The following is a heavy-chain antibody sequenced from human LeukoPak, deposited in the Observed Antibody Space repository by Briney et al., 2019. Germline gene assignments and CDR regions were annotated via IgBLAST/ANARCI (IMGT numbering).Heavy chain of an antibody. V-gene: IGHV4-59*01. CDR3: ARGGEGASTDDFDY. CDR1: GGSISSYY. D-gene: IGHD3-16*01. J-gene: IGHJ4*02. CDR2: IYYSGST. Sequence: PSETLSLTCTVSGGSISSYYWSWIRQPPGKGLEWIGYIYYSGSTNYNPSLKSRVTISVDTSKNQFSLKLSSVTAADTAVYYCARGGEGASTDDFDYWGQGTLVTVSS.